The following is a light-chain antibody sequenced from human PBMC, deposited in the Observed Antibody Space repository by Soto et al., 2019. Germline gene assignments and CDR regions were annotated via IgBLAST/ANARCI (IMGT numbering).Light chain of an antibody. V-gene: IGKV3-20*01. CDR2: GAS. CDR3: QRYGG. CDR1: QSVSSTF. Sequence: EIVLVHSPGPLSLSPGKRATLSFRASQSVSSTFLALYQQKPGQAPRLLISGASSRATGIPDRFSGSGSGTDFTLTISRLEPEDFAGYYCQRYGGFGQGTKVDI. J-gene: IGKJ1*01.